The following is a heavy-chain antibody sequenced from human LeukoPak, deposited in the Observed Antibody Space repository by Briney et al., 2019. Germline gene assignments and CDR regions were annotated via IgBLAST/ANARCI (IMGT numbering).Heavy chain of an antibody. Sequence: GGSLRLSCAASGFTFDDYAMHWVRQAPGKGLEWVSLISWDGGSTYYADSVKGRFTISRDNSKNSLYLQMNSLRAEDTALYYCAKDIDGGYSWHYFDYWGQGTLVTVSS. CDR1: GFTFDDYA. CDR2: ISWDGGST. D-gene: IGHD3-22*01. J-gene: IGHJ4*02. V-gene: IGHV3-43D*03. CDR3: AKDIDGGYSWHYFDY.